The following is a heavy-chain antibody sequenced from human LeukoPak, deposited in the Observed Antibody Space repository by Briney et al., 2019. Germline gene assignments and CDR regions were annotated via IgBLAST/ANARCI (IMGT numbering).Heavy chain of an antibody. D-gene: IGHD3-16*02. Sequence: SETLSLTCAVSGDSVSFSYWSWIRQPPGKGLEWIGYIYDSGNTNYNPSLKSRVSMSVDTSRNQFSLKLSSVTAADTAVYYCAKDRTRPYRRTTVSWFDPWGQGTLAIVSS. CDR2: IYDSGNT. J-gene: IGHJ5*02. V-gene: IGHV4-59*02. CDR1: GDSVSFSY. CDR3: AKDRTRPYRRTTVSWFDP.